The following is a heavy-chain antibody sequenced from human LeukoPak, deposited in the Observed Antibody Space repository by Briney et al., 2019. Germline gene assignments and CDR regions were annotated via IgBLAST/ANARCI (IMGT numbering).Heavy chain of an antibody. CDR3: TKDRTDTWSFDY. Sequence: GGSLRLSCAASGFSLSDSAMHWVRQAPGKGLEWVAFISYDGRRLYYGDSVKGRFTIFRDTSKNALYLQMDSLRAEDTAVYYCTKDRTDTWSFDYWGQGTLVTVSS. D-gene: IGHD2/OR15-2a*01. CDR2: ISYDGRRL. J-gene: IGHJ4*02. V-gene: IGHV3-30*18. CDR1: GFSLSDSA.